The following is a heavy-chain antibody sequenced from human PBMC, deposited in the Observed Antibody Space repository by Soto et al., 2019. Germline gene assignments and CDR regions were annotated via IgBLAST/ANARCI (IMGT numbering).Heavy chain of an antibody. V-gene: IGHV1-58*01. CDR3: AAVSSGQVVLAFNI. CDR1: GFNFNYSA. CDR2: IVVGSGDT. D-gene: IGHD6-6*01. J-gene: IGHJ3*02. Sequence: GASVKVSCKASGFNFNYSAVQWVRQARGQRPEWMGWIVVGSGDTNYAQKFQERVTITRDMSTTTAYMELSSLRSEDTAVYYCAAVSSGQVVLAFNIWGQGTMVTVSS.